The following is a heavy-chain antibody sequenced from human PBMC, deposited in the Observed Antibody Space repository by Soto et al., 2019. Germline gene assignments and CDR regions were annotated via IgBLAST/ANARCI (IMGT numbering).Heavy chain of an antibody. CDR3: ARGGDSSSWPPNWFDP. CDR1: GYTFTVYY. CDR2: INPNSGGT. V-gene: IGHV1-2*02. J-gene: IGHJ5*02. Sequence: ASVKVSCKASGYTFTVYYMHCVLQSPRQGLEWMGWINPNSGGTNYAQKFQGRVTMTRDTSISTAYMELSRLRSDDTAVYYCARGGDSSSWPPNWFDPWGQGTLVTVSS. D-gene: IGHD6-13*01.